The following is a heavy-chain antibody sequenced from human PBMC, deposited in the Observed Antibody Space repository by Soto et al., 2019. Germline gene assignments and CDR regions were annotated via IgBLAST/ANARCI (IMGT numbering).Heavy chain of an antibody. Sequence: SETVYRTCTVSGGSFSSGDYYWSWVRQPPGKGLEWIGYIYYTGSTFNNPSLKSRVSISIDTSKTQFSLKLSSVTAADTAVYYCARIHFGDEPSYYYYGMDVWGQGTTVTV. CDR1: GGSFSSGDYY. D-gene: IGHD4-17*01. CDR3: ARIHFGDEPSYYYYGMDV. CDR2: IYYTGST. V-gene: IGHV4-30-4*01. J-gene: IGHJ6*02.